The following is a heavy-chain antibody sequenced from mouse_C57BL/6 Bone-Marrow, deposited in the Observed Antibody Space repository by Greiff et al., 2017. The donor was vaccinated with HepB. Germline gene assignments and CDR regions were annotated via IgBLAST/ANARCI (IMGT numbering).Heavy chain of an antibody. V-gene: IGHV2-5*01. CDR1: GFSFTSYG. CDR2: IWRGGST. D-gene: IGHD1-1*01. CDR3: AKKGFITTVMDY. J-gene: IGHJ2*01. Sequence: VQLQQSGPGLVQPSQSLSITCTVSGFSFTSYGVHWVRQSPGKGLEWLGVIWRGGSTDYNAAFMSRLSITNDNSNSQVFFKMNSLQADDTAIYYCAKKGFITTVMDYWGQGTTLTVSS.